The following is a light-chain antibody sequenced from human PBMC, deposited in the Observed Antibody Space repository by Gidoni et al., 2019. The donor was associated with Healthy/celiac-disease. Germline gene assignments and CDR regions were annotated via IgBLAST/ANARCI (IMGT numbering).Light chain of an antibody. V-gene: IGLV2-14*01. J-gene: IGLJ2*01. CDR3: SSYTSSSTLV. CDR2: EVS. CDR1: SSDVGGYNY. Sequence: QSAMTQPASVSGSPGQASAISCTGTSSDVGGYNYVSWYRQHPGKAPKLMIYEVSNRPSGVPDRFSGSKSGNTASLTISGLLAEDEADYYCSSYTSSSTLVFGGGTKLTVL.